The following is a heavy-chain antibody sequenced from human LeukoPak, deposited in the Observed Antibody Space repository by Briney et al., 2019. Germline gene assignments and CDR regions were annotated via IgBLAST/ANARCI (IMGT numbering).Heavy chain of an antibody. CDR3: ARDRFYGDC. Sequence: GGSLRLSCAASGLTVSNNYMTWVRQAPGKGLEWVSVIYSGGSTKYADSVKGRFTISRDNSKNTLHLQMNSLRAEDTAMYYCARDRFYGDCWGQGTLVSVST. CDR2: IYSGGST. J-gene: IGHJ4*02. CDR1: GLTVSNNY. V-gene: IGHV3-53*01. D-gene: IGHD3-16*01.